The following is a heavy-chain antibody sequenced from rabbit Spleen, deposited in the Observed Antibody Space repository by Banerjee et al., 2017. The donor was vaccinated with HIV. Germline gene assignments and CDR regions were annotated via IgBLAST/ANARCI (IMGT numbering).Heavy chain of an antibody. J-gene: IGHJ6*01. Sequence: SLEESGGDLVKPGASLTLTCTASGVSFTSNYYMCWVRQAPGKGLEWIACIDTGSSGFTYFASWAKGRFTISKTSSTTVTLQVTSLTAADTATYFCARDSGTSFSSYGMDLWCPGTLVTVS. D-gene: IGHD8-1*01. CDR2: IDTGSSGFT. CDR1: GVSFTSNYY. V-gene: IGHV1S40*01. CDR3: ARDSGTSFSSYGMDL.